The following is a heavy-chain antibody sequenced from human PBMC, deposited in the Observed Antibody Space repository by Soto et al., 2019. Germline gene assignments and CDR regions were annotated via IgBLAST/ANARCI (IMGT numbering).Heavy chain of an antibody. CDR2: VSDNGGSRGGT. CDR1: GFMFNNSA. D-gene: IGHD2-21*01. J-gene: IGHJ3*02. CDR3: ASAKAVVIAALGI. Sequence: GGSLRLSCRASGFMFNNSAMTWVRQAPGQGLQWVASVSDNGGSRGGTYYADSVKGRFTISRDNSKNTLYLQLDSLTGADTAVYYCASAKAVVIAALGIWGQRTMVTVSS. V-gene: IGHV3-23*01.